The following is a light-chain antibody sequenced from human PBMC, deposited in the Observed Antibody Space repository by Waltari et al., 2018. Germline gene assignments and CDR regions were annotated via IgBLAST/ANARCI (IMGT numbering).Light chain of an antibody. V-gene: IGLV3-1*01. Sequence: SYALTQPPSVSVSPGQTASITCSGDKLGDKYVCWYQQKPGQSPVVVIYQDNKRPSGIPERFSGSNSGNTATLTISGTQAMDEADYYCQAWDSSNFYVFGTGTKVTVL. CDR1: KLGDKY. CDR3: QAWDSSNFYV. J-gene: IGLJ1*01. CDR2: QDN.